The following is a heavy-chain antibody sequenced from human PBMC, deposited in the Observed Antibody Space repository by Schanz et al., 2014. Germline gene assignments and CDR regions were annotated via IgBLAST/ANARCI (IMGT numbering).Heavy chain of an antibody. CDR2: IKQDESEK. D-gene: IGHD1-1*01. J-gene: IGHJ4*02. Sequence: VQLVDSGGGLVKPGGSLRLSCVASGFTFSNYWMTWVRQAPGKGLEWVANIKQDESEKYYVDSVKGRFTISRDNAKNSLYLEMNSLRAEDTALYYCARDRRNADLDYWGQGTLVTVSS. V-gene: IGHV3-7*01. CDR1: GFTFSNYW. CDR3: ARDRRNADLDY.